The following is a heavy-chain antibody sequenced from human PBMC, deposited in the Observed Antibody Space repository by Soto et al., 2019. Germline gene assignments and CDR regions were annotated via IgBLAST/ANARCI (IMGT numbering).Heavy chain of an antibody. Sequence: ASVKVSCKASGGTFSSYTISWVRQAPGQGLEWMGRIIPILGIANYAQKFQGRVTITADKSTSTAYMELSSLRSEDTAVYYCARLPGESQWLEGNYFDYWGQGTLVTVSS. V-gene: IGHV1-69*02. CDR1: GGTFSSYT. J-gene: IGHJ4*02. CDR2: IIPILGIA. CDR3: ARLPGESQWLEGNYFDY. D-gene: IGHD6-19*01.